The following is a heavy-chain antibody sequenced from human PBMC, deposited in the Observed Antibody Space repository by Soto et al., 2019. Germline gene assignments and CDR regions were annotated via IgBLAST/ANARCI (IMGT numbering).Heavy chain of an antibody. CDR1: GYSISSDNW. D-gene: IGHD3-9*01. J-gene: IGHJ4*02. Sequence: QLQLQESGPGLVKPSDTLSLTCAVPGYSISSDNWWGWIRQPPGKGLEWIGYIFYTGTTYYNLSLMSRVTMSVDTAKDQFSLKLSSVTAADTAVYYCARTSRFKTGNLDYWGQGTLVSVSS. CDR3: ARTSRFKTGNLDY. CDR2: IFYTGTT. V-gene: IGHV4-28*01.